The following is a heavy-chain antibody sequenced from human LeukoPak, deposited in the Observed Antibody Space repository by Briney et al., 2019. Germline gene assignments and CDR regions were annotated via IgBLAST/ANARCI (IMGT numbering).Heavy chain of an antibody. Sequence: GGSLRLSCAASGFTFSSYTMNWVRQAPGKGLEWVSSISSSSTYINYADSVKGRFTISRDNAKNSLYLQMNSLRAEDTAVYYCARGSGRVHYYDSSGYWGVSGAFDIWGQGTMVTVSS. CDR1: GFTFSSYT. CDR2: ISSSSTYI. J-gene: IGHJ3*02. CDR3: ARGSGRVHYYDSSGYWGVSGAFDI. V-gene: IGHV3-21*01. D-gene: IGHD3-22*01.